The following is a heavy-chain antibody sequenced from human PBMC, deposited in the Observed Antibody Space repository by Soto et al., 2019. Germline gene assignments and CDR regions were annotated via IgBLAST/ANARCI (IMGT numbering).Heavy chain of an antibody. CDR1: GFVFSDYG. CDR3: AKEGPGGRRHFYYGMDV. D-gene: IGHD2-8*02. V-gene: IGHV3-30*18. Sequence: KLVESGGGVVQPGRSLRLSCAASGFVFSDYGMHWVRQAPGKGLEWVALITNDGNNEFYRESVKGRFSISRGRSTNTVDLLMNSLRPEDTGVYYCAKEGPGGRRHFYYGMDVWGQGTTVTVS. J-gene: IGHJ6*02. CDR2: ITNDGNNE.